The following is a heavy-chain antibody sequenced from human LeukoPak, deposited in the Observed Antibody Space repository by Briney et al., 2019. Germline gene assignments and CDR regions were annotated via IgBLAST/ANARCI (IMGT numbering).Heavy chain of an antibody. V-gene: IGHV1-18*01. CDR1: GGTFSSYA. CDR2: ISAYNGNT. CDR3: ARVASTTRRHDAFDL. J-gene: IGHJ3*01. D-gene: IGHD1-1*01. Sequence: ASVKVSCKASGGTFSSYAISWVRQAPGQGLEWMGWISAYNGNTNYAQKLQGRVTMTTDTSTSTAYMELRSLRSDDTAVYYCARVASTTRRHDAFDLWGQGTMVTVSS.